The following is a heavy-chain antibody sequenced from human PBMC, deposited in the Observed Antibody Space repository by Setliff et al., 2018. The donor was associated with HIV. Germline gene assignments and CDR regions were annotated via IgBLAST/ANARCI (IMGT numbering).Heavy chain of an antibody. CDR1: GGSFSAYH. D-gene: IGHD3-3*01. Sequence: ETLSLTCTVYGGSFSAYHWSWIRQTPGKGLEWLGEINHSGSTAYNLALESRVSMSIDTSKNQFSLKLTSVTAADTAIYYCARGRDYTGSWFRPFYLDFWGHGNLVTVSS. CDR3: ARGRDYTGSWFRPFYLDF. CDR2: INHSGST. J-gene: IGHJ4*01. V-gene: IGHV4-34*01.